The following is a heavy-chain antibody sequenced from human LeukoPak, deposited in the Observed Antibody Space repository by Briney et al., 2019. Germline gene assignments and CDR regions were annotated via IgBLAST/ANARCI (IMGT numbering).Heavy chain of an antibody. CDR2: IFYSGRT. D-gene: IGHD2-21*01. Sequence: SETLSHTCTVAGDSISSGSHYWGWIRLPPGNGLEWIGSIFYSGRTYYTPSLKSRVTMSLDPSKNQFSLGLTSVTAADTAVYYCARQVAVVEPTDPNWFDSWGQGTLVTVSS. V-gene: IGHV4-39*07. CDR1: GDSISSGSHY. CDR3: ARQVAVVEPTDPNWFDS. J-gene: IGHJ5*01.